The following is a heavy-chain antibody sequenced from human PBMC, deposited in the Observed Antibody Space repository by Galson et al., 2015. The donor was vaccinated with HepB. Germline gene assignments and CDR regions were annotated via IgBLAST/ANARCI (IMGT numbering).Heavy chain of an antibody. V-gene: IGHV4-59*08. Sequence: ETLSLTCTVSGGSISSYYWSWIRQPPGKGLEWIGYIYYSGSTNYNPSLKSRVTISVDTSKNQFSLKLSSVTAADTAVYYCARHEPYSGYDYWGQGTLVTVSS. CDR2: IYYSGST. CDR3: ARHEPYSGYDY. CDR1: GGSISSYY. D-gene: IGHD5-12*01. J-gene: IGHJ4*02.